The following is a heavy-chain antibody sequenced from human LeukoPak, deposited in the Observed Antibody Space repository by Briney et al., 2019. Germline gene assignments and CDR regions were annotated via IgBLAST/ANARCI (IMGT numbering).Heavy chain of an antibody. CDR3: ARGASMVRGVIGGGNNWFDP. J-gene: IGHJ5*02. V-gene: IGHV4-34*01. Sequence: SSETLSLTCAVYGGSFSGYYWSWIRQPPGKGLEWIGEINHSGSTNYNPSLKSRVTISVDTSKNQFSLKVNSVTAADTAVYYCARGASMVRGVIGGGNNWFDPWGQGTLVTVSS. CDR2: INHSGST. CDR1: GGSFSGYY. D-gene: IGHD3-10*01.